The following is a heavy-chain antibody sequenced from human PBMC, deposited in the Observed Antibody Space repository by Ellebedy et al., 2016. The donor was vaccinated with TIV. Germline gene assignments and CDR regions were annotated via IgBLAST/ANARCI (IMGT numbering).Heavy chain of an antibody. D-gene: IGHD1-1*01. CDR2: IHYSGRT. CDR1: GGSISSSSSY. J-gene: IGHJ4*02. V-gene: IGHV4-39*07. CDR3: ARGGTSFSDY. Sequence: GSLRLSCTVSGGSISSSSSYWVWFRQSPGKGLEWIGSIHYSGRTYYSPSLKSRITISVDTSKNQFSLRLSSVTAADTAVYYCARGGTSFSDYWGQGTLVTVSS.